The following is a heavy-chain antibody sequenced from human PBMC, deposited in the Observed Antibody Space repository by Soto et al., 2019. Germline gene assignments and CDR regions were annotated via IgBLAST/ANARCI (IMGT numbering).Heavy chain of an antibody. CDR1: GGSISPYY. D-gene: IGHD3-3*01. J-gene: IGHJ5*01. V-gene: IGHV4-59*01. CDR2: ISYSGST. Sequence: PSETLSLTCTVSGGSISPYYWSWIRQPPGKVLEWIGYISYSGSTNYNPSLKSRVTISVDTSKNQFSLKLSSVTAADTAVYYCARDVGLQHDSGYHDCWSAKNNWLDSWGKGTLVTVSS. CDR3: ARDVGLQHDSGYHDCWSAKNNWLDS.